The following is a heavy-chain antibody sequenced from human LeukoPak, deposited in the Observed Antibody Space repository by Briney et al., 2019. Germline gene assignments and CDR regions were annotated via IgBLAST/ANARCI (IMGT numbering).Heavy chain of an antibody. V-gene: IGHV3-53*01. J-gene: IGHJ4*02. Sequence: PGGSLRLSCAAPGFTDRSNYMSWVRQAPGKGLGWVSVIYSGGSTYYADSVKGRFTISRDNSKNTLYLQMNSLRVEDTAVYYRTKPSGAAAVDYWGQGTLVTVSS. CDR3: TKPSGAAAVDY. CDR1: GFTDRSNY. CDR2: IYSGGST. D-gene: IGHD6-25*01.